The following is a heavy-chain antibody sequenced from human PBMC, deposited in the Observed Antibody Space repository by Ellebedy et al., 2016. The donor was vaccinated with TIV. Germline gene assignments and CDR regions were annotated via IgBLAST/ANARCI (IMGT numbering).Heavy chain of an antibody. J-gene: IGHJ6*02. CDR2: ISESGVST. D-gene: IGHD2-15*01. CDR3: ARPGYCSGGRCWVYGMDV. Sequence: GESLKISXAASGITFSSYAMSWVRQAPGKGLEWVSAISESGVSTYYADSVKGRFTISRDNSKNTLHLQMNTPRAEDTAVYYCARPGYCSGGRCWVYGMDVWGQGTTVTVSS. V-gene: IGHV3-23*01. CDR1: GITFSSYA.